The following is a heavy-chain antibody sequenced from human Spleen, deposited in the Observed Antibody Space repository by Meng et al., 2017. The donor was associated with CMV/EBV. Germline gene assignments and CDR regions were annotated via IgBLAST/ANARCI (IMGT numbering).Heavy chain of an antibody. CDR3: ARLYDFWSGYYLDF. CDR2: IIPILGIA. CDR1: GGTFSSYA. J-gene: IGHJ4*02. D-gene: IGHD3-3*01. V-gene: IGHV1-69*10. Sequence: KASGGTFSSYAISWVRQAPGQGLEWMGGIIPILGIANYAQKFQGRVTITADKSTSTAYMELSSLRSEDTAVYYCARLYDFWSGYYLDFWGQGTLVTVSS.